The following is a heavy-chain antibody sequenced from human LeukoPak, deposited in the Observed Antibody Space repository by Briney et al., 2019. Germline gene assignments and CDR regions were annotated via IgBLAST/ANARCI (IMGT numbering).Heavy chain of an antibody. V-gene: IGHV3-9*01. CDR1: GFTFDDYA. CDR2: ISWNSGSI. CDR3: AFGIAAAGASDY. J-gene: IGHJ4*02. D-gene: IGHD6-13*01. Sequence: GGSLRLSCAASGFTFDDYAMHWVRQAPGKGLEWVSGISWNSGSIGYADSVKGRFTISSDNAKNSLYLQMNSLRAEDTALYYCAFGIAAAGASDYWGQGTLVTVSS.